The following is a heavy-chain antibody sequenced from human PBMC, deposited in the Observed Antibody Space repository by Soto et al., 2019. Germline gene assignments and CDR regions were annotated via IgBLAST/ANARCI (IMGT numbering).Heavy chain of an antibody. CDR3: TIHSSSWYENDY. CDR2: IKSKTDGGTT. V-gene: IGHV3-15*07. D-gene: IGHD6-13*01. J-gene: IGHJ4*02. CDR1: GFTFSNAW. Sequence: GGSLRLSCAASGFTFSNAWMNWVRQAPGKGLEWVGRIKSKTDGGTTDYAAPVKGRFTISRDDSKNTLYLQMNSLKTEDTAVYYCTIHSSSWYENDYWGQGTLVTVSS.